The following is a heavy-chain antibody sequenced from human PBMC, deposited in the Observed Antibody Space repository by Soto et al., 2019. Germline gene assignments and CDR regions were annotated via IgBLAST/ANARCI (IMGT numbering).Heavy chain of an antibody. CDR3: ARDPTRSIAAPRYGMDV. Sequence: SETLSLTCTVSGGSISSYYWSWIRQPPGKGLEWIGYIYYSGSTNYNPSLKSRVTISVDTSKNQFSLKLSSVTAADTAVYYCARDPTRSIAAPRYGMDVWGQGTTVTVSS. CDR2: IYYSGST. D-gene: IGHD6-6*01. CDR1: GGSISSYY. J-gene: IGHJ6*02. V-gene: IGHV4-59*01.